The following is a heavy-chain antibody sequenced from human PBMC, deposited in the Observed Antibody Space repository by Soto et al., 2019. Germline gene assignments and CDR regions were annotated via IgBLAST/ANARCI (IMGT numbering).Heavy chain of an antibody. V-gene: IGHV3-53*01. J-gene: IGHJ3*02. CDR1: GFTVSGKKY. CDR2: LYDLDGT. D-gene: IGHD1-1*01. Sequence: PGGSLRLSCAAFGFTVSGKKYVAWVRQAPGKGLEWVSALYDLDGTYYADSGKRRFTTSSDSARTTVYLQMNSPRPDDTAVYSCATWHLQEHAYDIWGQGTMVTVSS. CDR3: ATWHLQEHAYDI.